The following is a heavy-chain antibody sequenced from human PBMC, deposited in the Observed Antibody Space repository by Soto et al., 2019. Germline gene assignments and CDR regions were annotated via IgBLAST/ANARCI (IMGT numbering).Heavy chain of an antibody. Sequence: QVQLQQWGAGLLKPSETLSLTCAVYGGSFSGYYWSWILQPPGKGLEWIGEINHRGSTNYNPTLKSRVTISVDTSMNQFSLKLSSVTAEETAVYYGESRYSRSWYRTFYFDYWGQGTMVTVSS. CDR2: INHRGST. CDR3: ESRYSRSWYRTFYFDY. D-gene: IGHD6-13*01. J-gene: IGHJ4*02. V-gene: IGHV4-34*01. CDR1: GGSFSGYY.